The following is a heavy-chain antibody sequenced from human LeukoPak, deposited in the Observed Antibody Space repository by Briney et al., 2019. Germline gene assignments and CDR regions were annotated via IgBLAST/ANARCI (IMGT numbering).Heavy chain of an antibody. V-gene: IGHV3-74*01. CDR2: INTDGSST. D-gene: IGHD2-2*01. J-gene: IGHJ4*02. Sequence: GGSLRHSSAASGFTSSSYMMHSVRQAPGEGVLWVSRINTDGSSTSSADSVRGGFTTSRDNAKNTRYLQRNRLRAEDTGVYYCARDLGYCSSTSCSGLDYWGQGTLVTVSS. CDR3: ARDLGYCSSTSCSGLDY. CDR1: GFTSSSYM.